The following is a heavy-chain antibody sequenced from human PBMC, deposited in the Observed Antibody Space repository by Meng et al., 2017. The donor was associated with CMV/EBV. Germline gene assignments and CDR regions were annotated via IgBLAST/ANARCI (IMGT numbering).Heavy chain of an antibody. V-gene: IGHV3-21*01. CDR1: GFTFSSYS. D-gene: IGHD2/OR15-2a*01. J-gene: IGHJ6*02. Sequence: GESLKISCAASGFTFSSYSMNWVRQAPGKGLEWVSSISSSSSYIYYADSVKGRFTISRDNAKNSLYLQMNSLRAEDTAVYYCARDSLYGGYYYGMGVWGQGTTVTVSS. CDR3: ARDSLYGGYYYGMGV. CDR2: ISSSSSYI.